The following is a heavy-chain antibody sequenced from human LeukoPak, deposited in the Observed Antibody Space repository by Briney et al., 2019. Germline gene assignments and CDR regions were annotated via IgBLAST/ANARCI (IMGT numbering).Heavy chain of an antibody. D-gene: IGHD5-18*01. CDR1: GGSFSGYY. V-gene: IGHV4-34*01. Sequence: SETLSLTCAVNGGSFSGYYWSWIRQPPGKGREWIGEINHSGSTNYNPSLKSRVTISVDTSKNQFSLKLSSVTAADTAVYYCARIQLWSTTWFDPWGQGTLVTVSS. J-gene: IGHJ5*02. CDR3: ARIQLWSTTWFDP. CDR2: INHSGST.